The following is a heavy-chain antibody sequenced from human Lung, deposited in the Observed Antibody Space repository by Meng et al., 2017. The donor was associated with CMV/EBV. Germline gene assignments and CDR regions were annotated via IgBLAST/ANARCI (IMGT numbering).Heavy chain of an antibody. J-gene: IGHJ4*02. CDR3: AREAGRDGYATPKFDY. V-gene: IGHV4-31*03. Sequence: QVQLQESGPGLWKPSQTLSLTGTVSGGSIGSGGYYWSWIRQHPGKGLEWIGYIYYTGSTFYNPSLKSRVTISVDTSKNQFSLKLIPATAADTAVYYCAREAGRDGYATPKFDYWGQGTLVTASS. D-gene: IGHD5-24*01. CDR1: GGSIGSGGYY. CDR2: IYYTGST.